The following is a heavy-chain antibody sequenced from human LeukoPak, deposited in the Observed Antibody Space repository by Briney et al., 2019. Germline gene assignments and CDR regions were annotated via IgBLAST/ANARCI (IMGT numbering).Heavy chain of an antibody. Sequence: SETLSLTCTVSGGSIGSSSYYWGWIRQPPGKGLEWIGSIYYSGSTYYNPSLKSRVTISVDTSKNQFSLKLSSVTAADTAVYYCATEVTMIVVMNYWGQGTLVTVSS. CDR2: IYYSGST. D-gene: IGHD3-22*01. J-gene: IGHJ4*02. CDR3: ATEVTMIVVMNY. V-gene: IGHV4-39*01. CDR1: GGSIGSSSYY.